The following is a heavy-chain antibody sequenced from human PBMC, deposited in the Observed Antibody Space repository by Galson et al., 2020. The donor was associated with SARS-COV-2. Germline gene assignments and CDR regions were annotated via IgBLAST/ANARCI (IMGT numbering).Heavy chain of an antibody. D-gene: IGHD2-15*01. J-gene: IGHJ4*02. CDR2: IFVTGST. V-gene: IGHV3-53*05. CDR1: GFSVSQKY. Sequence: METGGSLRLTCAASGFSVSQKYMSWVRQAPGRGLEWVADIFVTGSTMYIDSVRGRFTISRDSSKNTLYLQMNSLRAEDTAVYYCVRDDGVAPYDYWGQGTLVTVAS. CDR3: VRDDGVAPYDY.